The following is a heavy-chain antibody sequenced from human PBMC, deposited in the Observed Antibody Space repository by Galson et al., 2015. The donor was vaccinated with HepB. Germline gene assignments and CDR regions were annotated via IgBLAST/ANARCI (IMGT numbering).Heavy chain of an antibody. V-gene: IGHV3-23*01. D-gene: IGHD3-9*01. CDR3: AKDDSAQEPEYYDISTGYPFDY. CDR2: ISGSGGST. CDR1: GFTFSSYA. Sequence: SLRLSCAASGFTFSSYAMSWVRQAPGKGLEWVSAISGSGGSTYYADSVKGRFTISRDNSKNTPYLQMNSLRAEDTAVYYCAKDDSAQEPEYYDISTGYPFDYWGQGTLVTVSS. J-gene: IGHJ4*02.